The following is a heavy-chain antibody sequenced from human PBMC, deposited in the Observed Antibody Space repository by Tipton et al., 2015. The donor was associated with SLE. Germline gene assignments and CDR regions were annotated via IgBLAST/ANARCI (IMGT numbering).Heavy chain of an antibody. V-gene: IGHV4-39*07. D-gene: IGHD1-26*01. CDR2: IYYSGIT. CDR1: GGSISSSNYY. CDR3: TRGSGNYDGDY. Sequence: TLSLTCIVSGGSISSSNYYWGWIRQPPGKGLEWIGSIYYSGITYYNPSLKSRVSMSVDTSQNQFSLKLSSVTAADTAVYYCTRGSGNYDGDYWGQGTLVTVSS. J-gene: IGHJ4*02.